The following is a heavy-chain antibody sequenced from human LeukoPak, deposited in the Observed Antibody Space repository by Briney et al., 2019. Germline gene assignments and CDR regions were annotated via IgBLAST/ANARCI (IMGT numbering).Heavy chain of an antibody. Sequence: PSETLSLTCTVSGGSISSYYWSWIRQPPGKRLEWVGYIYYRGTTTNNPSLESRVTISVDTSKNQFSLRLSSVTAADTAVYYCARIQSRSSPFDYWGQGTLVTVSS. CDR3: ARIQSRSSPFDY. CDR1: GGSISSYY. CDR2: IYYRGTT. V-gene: IGHV4-59*01. D-gene: IGHD6-13*01. J-gene: IGHJ4*02.